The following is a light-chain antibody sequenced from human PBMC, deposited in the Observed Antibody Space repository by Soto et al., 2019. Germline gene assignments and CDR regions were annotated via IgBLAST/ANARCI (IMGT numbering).Light chain of an antibody. V-gene: IGKV1-5*03. CDR2: KAS. CDR1: QSISSW. Sequence: DIQMTQSPSTLSASVGDRVTITCRASQSISSWLAWYQQKPGQAPKLLIYKASTLQSGVPSRFSGSGSGTEFTLAISSLQPDVSATYYCQQYNDNWTFGQGTKVE. J-gene: IGKJ1*01. CDR3: QQYNDNWT.